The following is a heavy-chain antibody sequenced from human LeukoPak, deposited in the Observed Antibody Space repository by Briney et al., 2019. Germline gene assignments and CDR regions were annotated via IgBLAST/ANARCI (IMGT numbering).Heavy chain of an antibody. Sequence: SETLSLTCTVSGDSISSYYWSWIRQPPGKGLEWIGYIYYSGSPNYNPSLKSRVTISVDTSKNQFSLKLTSVTAADTAVYYCARWRQSGTYYAPPYFDYWGQGTLVNVSS. J-gene: IGHJ4*02. CDR1: GDSISSYY. D-gene: IGHD1-26*01. V-gene: IGHV4-59*08. CDR3: ARWRQSGTYYAPPYFDY. CDR2: IYYSGSP.